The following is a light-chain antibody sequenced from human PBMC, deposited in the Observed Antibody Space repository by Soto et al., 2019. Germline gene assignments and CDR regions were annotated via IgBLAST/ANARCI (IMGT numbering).Light chain of an antibody. J-gene: IGLJ2*01. CDR1: SSDVGGYNY. CDR3: SSFTSSNTVI. Sequence: QLVLTQPASVSGSPGQSITISCTGTSSDVGGYNYVSWYQQHPGKAPKLMIYDVSNRPSGVSNRFSGSKSGNTASLTISGLQAEDDADYYCSSFTSSNTVIFGGGTELTVL. CDR2: DVS. V-gene: IGLV2-14*03.